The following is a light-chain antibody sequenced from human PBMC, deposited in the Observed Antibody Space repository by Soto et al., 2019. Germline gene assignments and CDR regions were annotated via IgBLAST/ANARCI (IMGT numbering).Light chain of an antibody. Sequence: DIQMTQSPSTLSASVGDRVTITCRASQSISSWLAWYQQKPGKAPKLLIYDASSLESGVPSRFSGSGSGTEFTLTISRLQPDDFATYSCQQYNSYPGTFGQGTKVEIK. CDR1: QSISSW. CDR3: QQYNSYPGT. CDR2: DAS. J-gene: IGKJ1*01. V-gene: IGKV1-5*01.